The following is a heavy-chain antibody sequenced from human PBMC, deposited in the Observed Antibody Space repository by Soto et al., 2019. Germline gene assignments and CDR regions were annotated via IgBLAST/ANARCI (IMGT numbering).Heavy chain of an antibody. D-gene: IGHD1-26*01. CDR1: GYTFTGYY. V-gene: IGHV1-2*02. CDR2: INPNSGDT. Sequence: QVQLVQSGTEVKRPGDSVKVSCKASGYTFTGYYVHWVRQAPGQGLEWMGWINPNSGDTYLAQRFQGRVTMNRDTAKGTAFKELGRPTSGDTAEYFCAKGGAIVAAGTRVYLYNAMDVWGQGTTVTVSS. J-gene: IGHJ6*02. CDR3: AKGGAIVAAGTRVYLYNAMDV.